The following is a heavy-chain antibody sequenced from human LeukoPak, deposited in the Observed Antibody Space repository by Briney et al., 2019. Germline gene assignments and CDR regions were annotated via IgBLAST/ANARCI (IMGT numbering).Heavy chain of an antibody. V-gene: IGHV3-64*01. CDR3: ARDAPYCSSTSCYSDY. Sequence: GGSLRLSCPASGFTFSSYAMHWVRQAPGKGLEYVSASSSNGGSTYYANSVKGRFTISRDNSKNTLYLQMGSLRAEDMAVYYCARDAPYCSSTSCYSDYWGQGTLVTVSS. J-gene: IGHJ4*02. CDR1: GFTFSSYA. D-gene: IGHD2-2*01. CDR2: SSSNGGST.